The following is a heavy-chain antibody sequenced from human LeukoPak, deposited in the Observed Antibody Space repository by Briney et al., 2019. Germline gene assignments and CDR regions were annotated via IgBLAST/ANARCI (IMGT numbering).Heavy chain of an antibody. Sequence: GSLRLSCAAPGFMFHDYAIHWVRQAPGKGLEWVSLISGDGGSTFYADSVKGRFTISRDNSKNSLYLQMNSLRSDDTALYYCARESESSGWYDYWGQGTLVTVS. CDR1: GFMFHDYA. J-gene: IGHJ4*02. CDR2: ISGDGGST. D-gene: IGHD6-19*01. CDR3: ARESESSGWYDY. V-gene: IGHV3-43*02.